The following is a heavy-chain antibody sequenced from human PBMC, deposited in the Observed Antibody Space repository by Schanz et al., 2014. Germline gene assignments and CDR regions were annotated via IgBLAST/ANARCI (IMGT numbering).Heavy chain of an antibody. CDR3: ARANYRRKINFDY. J-gene: IGHJ4*02. CDR1: GFSFSSYS. CDR2: IWYDENNK. D-gene: IGHD3-10*01. Sequence: ADLVESGGGLIQRGESLRLSCSASGFSFSSYSMNWVRQAPGKGLEWVAVIWYDENNKYYADSVKGRFTMSRDNSKNTLYLQMNSLRAEDTAVYYCARANYRRKINFDYWGRGTLVTVSS. V-gene: IGHV3-33*08.